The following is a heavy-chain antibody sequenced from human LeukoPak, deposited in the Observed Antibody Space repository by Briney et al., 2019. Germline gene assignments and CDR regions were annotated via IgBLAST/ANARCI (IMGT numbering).Heavy chain of an antibody. CDR3: ARDPSGSYYFDY. D-gene: IGHD1-26*01. Sequence: GGSLRLSCAASGITFSTYAMNWVRQAPGKGLEWVAVIWYDGSNKYYADSVKGRFTISRDNSKNTLYLQMNSLRAEDTAVYYCARDPSGSYYFDYWGQGTLVTVSS. CDR1: GITFSTYA. V-gene: IGHV3-33*08. CDR2: IWYDGSNK. J-gene: IGHJ4*02.